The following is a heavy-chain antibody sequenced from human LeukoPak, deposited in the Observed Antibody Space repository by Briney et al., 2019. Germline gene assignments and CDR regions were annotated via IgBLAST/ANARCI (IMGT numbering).Heavy chain of an antibody. Sequence: SETLSLTCTVSGGSISSSDYYWGWIRQPPGKGLEWIGSINFSGSTYQSPSLNSRVTISGDTSKNQFSLKLSSVTAADRAVYYSARHGWFLGTYYYGSGSFFFDNWGQGTLVTVSS. CDR1: GGSISSSDYY. V-gene: IGHV4-39*01. CDR3: ARHGWFLGTYYYGSGSFFFDN. CDR2: INFSGST. D-gene: IGHD3-10*01. J-gene: IGHJ4*02.